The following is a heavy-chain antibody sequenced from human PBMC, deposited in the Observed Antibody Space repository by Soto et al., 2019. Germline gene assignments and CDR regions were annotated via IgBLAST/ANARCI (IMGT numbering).Heavy chain of an antibody. Sequence: SVKVSCKASGGTFSSYAISWVRQAPGQGLEWMGGIIPIFGTANYAQKFQGRVTITADESTSTAYMELSSLRSEDTAVYYCARDVISAAGLFDYWGQGTLVTVSS. V-gene: IGHV1-69*13. CDR1: GGTFSSYA. CDR2: IIPIFGTA. J-gene: IGHJ4*02. D-gene: IGHD6-13*01. CDR3: ARDVISAAGLFDY.